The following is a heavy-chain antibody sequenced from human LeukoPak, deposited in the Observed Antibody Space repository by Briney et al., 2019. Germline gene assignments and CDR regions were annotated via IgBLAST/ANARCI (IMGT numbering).Heavy chain of an antibody. D-gene: IGHD6-19*01. CDR2: INPQTGGT. CDR3: ARDVAGFFDE. Sequence: ASVKVSCKASGYPFPAYYLHWVRPAPGQGLEWMGWINPQTGGTSYEQTYSGRVTMTSDTFIDTVYMELNSLGSNDTAVYYCARDVAGFFDEWGQGTLVTVSS. CDR1: GYPFPAYY. J-gene: IGHJ4*02. V-gene: IGHV1-2*02.